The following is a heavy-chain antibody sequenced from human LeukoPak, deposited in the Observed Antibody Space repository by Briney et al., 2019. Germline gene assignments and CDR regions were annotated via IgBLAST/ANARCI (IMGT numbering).Heavy chain of an antibody. CDR1: GFTFSDHY. Sequence: GGSLRLSCAASGFTFSDHYLDWVRQAPGKGLEWVGRIGNRANAYTTEYAASVKGRFTISRDDSKNSLYLQMNSLKTEDTAVYYCTRRRFYFDYWGQGSLVTVSA. V-gene: IGHV3-72*01. J-gene: IGHJ4*02. CDR2: IGNRANAYTT. CDR3: TRRRFYFDY.